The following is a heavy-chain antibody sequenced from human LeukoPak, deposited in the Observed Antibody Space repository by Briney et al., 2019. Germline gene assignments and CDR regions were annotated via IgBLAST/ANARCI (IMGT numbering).Heavy chain of an antibody. Sequence: SETLSLTCTVSGGSISSYYWSWIRQPAGKGLEWIGRIYTSGSTNYNPSLKSRVTISVDTSKNQFSLKLSSVTAADTAVYYCARGRSDYYDSSDAFDIWGQGTMVTVSS. D-gene: IGHD3-22*01. V-gene: IGHV4-4*07. J-gene: IGHJ3*02. CDR3: ARGRSDYYDSSDAFDI. CDR1: GGSISSYY. CDR2: IYTSGST.